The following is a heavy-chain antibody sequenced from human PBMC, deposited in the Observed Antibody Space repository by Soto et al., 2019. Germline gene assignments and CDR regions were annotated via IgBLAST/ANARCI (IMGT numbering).Heavy chain of an antibody. V-gene: IGHV1-46*01. D-gene: IGHD6-13*01. CDR2: IDPSGGST. Sequence: GASVKVSCXASGYTFTSSYMHWVRQAPGQGLECMGIIDPSGGSTTYAQKFQGRVTMTRDTSTSTVYMELSSLRSENTAVYYRARSPVPAGTTLFYFDTWGQGTLVTVSS. CDR3: ARSPVPAGTTLFYFDT. CDR1: GYTFTSSY. J-gene: IGHJ4*02.